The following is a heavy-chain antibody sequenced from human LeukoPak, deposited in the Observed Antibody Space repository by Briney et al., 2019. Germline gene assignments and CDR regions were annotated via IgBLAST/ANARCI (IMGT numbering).Heavy chain of an antibody. V-gene: IGHV4-34*01. CDR3: AKIRYFSGSHLDY. CDR2: INHSGST. J-gene: IGHJ4*02. CDR1: GGSFSGYY. D-gene: IGHD6-19*01. Sequence: PSETLSLTCAVYGGSFSGYYWSWIRQPPGKGLEWIGEINHSGSTNYNPSLKSRVTISLDTSKNQFSLKLSSVTAADTAVYYCAKIRYFSGSHLDYWGQGTLVTVSS.